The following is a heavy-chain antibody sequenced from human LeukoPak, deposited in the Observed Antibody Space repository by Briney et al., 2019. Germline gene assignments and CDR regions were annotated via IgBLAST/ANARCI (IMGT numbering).Heavy chain of an antibody. Sequence: SVKVSCKASGGTFSSYAISWVRQAPGQGLEWMGGIIPIFGTANYAQKFQGRVTITADKSTSTAYMELSSLRSEDTAVYYCARSRDSSGYYYVPDAFDIWGQGTMVTVSS. V-gene: IGHV1-69*06. D-gene: IGHD3-22*01. CDR3: ARSRDSSGYYYVPDAFDI. J-gene: IGHJ3*02. CDR1: GGTFSSYA. CDR2: IIPIFGTA.